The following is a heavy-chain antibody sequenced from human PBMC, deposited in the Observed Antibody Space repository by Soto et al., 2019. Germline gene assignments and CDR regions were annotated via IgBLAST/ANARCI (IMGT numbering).Heavy chain of an antibody. V-gene: IGHV1-3*01. CDR2: INAGNGNT. Sequence: YAMEGAGPAHGQRLEWMGWINAGNGNTKYSQKFQGRVTITRDTSASTAYMELSSLRSEDTAVYYCARDLLRWSGRSSSSDYYYYYMDVGGTGTTVTVSS. D-gene: IGHD2-15*01. CDR3: ARDLLRWSGRSSSSDYYYYYMDV. CDR1: YA. J-gene: IGHJ6*03.